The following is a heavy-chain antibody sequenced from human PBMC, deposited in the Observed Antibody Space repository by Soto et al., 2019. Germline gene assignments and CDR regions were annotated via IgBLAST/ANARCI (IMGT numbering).Heavy chain of an antibody. V-gene: IGHV1-8*01. D-gene: IGHD4-17*01. CDR2: MNTYTGKT. J-gene: IGHJ5*01. CDR3: AREQLRLRRRWFDS. CDR1: GYTFTSYE. Sequence: QVQLVQSGAVVRKPGASVKVSCKASGYTFTSYEINWVRQASGQGLEWMGLMNTYTGKTGFAQKFQGRVTLTMNTSINTAYMELQSLVSEDTAVYFCAREQLRLRRRWFDSWGQGTLVAVSS.